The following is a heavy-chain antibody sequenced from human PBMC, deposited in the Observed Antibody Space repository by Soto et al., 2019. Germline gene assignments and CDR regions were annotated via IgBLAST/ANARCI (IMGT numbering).Heavy chain of an antibody. CDR1: GFTFSSYG. V-gene: IGHV3-33*01. CDR3: ARGSPKEVGYYYYGMDV. Sequence: GGSLRLSCAASGFTFSSYGMHWVRQAPGKGLEWVAVIWYDGSNKYYADSVKGRFTISRDNSKNTLCLQMNSLRAEDTAVYYCARGSPKEVGYYYYGMDVWGQGTTVTVSS. J-gene: IGHJ6*02. CDR2: IWYDGSNK. D-gene: IGHD1-26*01.